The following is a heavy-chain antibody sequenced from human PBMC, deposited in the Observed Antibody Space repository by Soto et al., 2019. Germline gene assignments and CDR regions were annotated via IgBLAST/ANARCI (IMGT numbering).Heavy chain of an antibody. CDR1: GFTVSSNY. V-gene: IGHV3-66*01. D-gene: IGHD3-10*01. Sequence: EVQLVESGGGLVQPGGSLRLSCAASGFTVSSNYMSWVRQAPGKGLEWVSVIYSGGSTYYADSVKGRFTISRDNSNNTLYLQMTSLRAEDTAVYYCARDRYTPVRGAPLSSFDIWGQGTMVTVSS. CDR3: ARDRYTPVRGAPLSSFDI. J-gene: IGHJ3*02. CDR2: IYSGGST.